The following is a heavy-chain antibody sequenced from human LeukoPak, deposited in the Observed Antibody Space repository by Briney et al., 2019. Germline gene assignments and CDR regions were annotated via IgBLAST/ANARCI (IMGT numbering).Heavy chain of an antibody. D-gene: IGHD3-16*01. CDR2: IKQDGSAQ. CDR1: GLTFSNYW. J-gene: IGHJ4*02. V-gene: IGHV3-7*01. Sequence: GGSLRLSCAASGLTFSNYWMSWVRQIPGKGLEWVADIKQDGSAQYYVDSVKGRFTISRDNAENSLFLQMSDLRAEDTAVYYCAAVWEGGYWGQGTLVTVSS. CDR3: AAVWEGGY.